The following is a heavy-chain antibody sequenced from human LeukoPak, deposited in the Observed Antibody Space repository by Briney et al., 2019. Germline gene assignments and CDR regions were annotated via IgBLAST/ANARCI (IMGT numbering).Heavy chain of an antibody. D-gene: IGHD2-21*02. CDR1: GFTFSAYS. V-gene: IGHV3-21*01. CDR2: ISSGSSYI. J-gene: IGHJ4*02. CDR3: ARDCGGDCYSHYFDY. Sequence: GGPLSLSCAASGFTFSAYSMNWVGQAPGRGRKGVSSISSGSSYIYYADSLKGRFTISRDNAKNSLYLQMNSLRADDTAVYYCARDCGGDCYSHYFDYWGQGTLVTVSS.